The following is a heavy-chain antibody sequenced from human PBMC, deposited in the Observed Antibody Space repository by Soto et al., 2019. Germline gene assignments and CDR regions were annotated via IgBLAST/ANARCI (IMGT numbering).Heavy chain of an antibody. D-gene: IGHD3-16*01. CDR1: GGTFRNYA. CDR3: ARDRLARVTSIGGYYYYGMDV. V-gene: IGHV1-69*01. Sequence: QGQLVQSGAEVKKPGSSVKVSCKASGGTFRNYAITWVRQAPGQGLEWMGRIIPIFGTANYAQQFQGRVTITADESTTTAYLELSSLRSEDTAVYYCARDRLARVTSIGGYYYYGMDVWGQGTTVTVSS. J-gene: IGHJ6*02. CDR2: IIPIFGTA.